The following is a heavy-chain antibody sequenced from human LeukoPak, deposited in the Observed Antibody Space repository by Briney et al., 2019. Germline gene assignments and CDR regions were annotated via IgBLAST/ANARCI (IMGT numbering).Heavy chain of an antibody. CDR3: ARVPEGSVSSSWYGYNWFDP. D-gene: IGHD6-13*01. V-gene: IGHV1-46*01. J-gene: IGHJ5*02. CDR1: GYTCTTDY. Sequence: ASVKVSCKASGYTCTTDYIHWVRQAPGQGLEWMGIINPSGGSTTYAQKFQGRVIMTGDTSTSTVYMELRSLRSEDTAVYYCARVPEGSVSSSWYGYNWFDPWGQGTLVTVSS. CDR2: INPSGGST.